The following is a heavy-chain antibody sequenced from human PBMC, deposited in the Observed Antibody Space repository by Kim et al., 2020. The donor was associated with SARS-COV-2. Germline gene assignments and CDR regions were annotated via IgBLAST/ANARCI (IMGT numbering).Heavy chain of an antibody. V-gene: IGHV3-9*01. Sequence: GGSLRLSCATSGFTFDDYAMYWVRQAPGKGLEWFSGISWKGDVTGYSDSVKGRFITSRDNAKNIVHLQMNSRRYEDTAVDYCAKGGHRWQYSESWGKGT. CDR1: GFTFDDYA. J-gene: IGHJ5*01. D-gene: IGHD4-4*01. CDR3: AKGGHRWQYSES. CDR2: ISWKGDVT.